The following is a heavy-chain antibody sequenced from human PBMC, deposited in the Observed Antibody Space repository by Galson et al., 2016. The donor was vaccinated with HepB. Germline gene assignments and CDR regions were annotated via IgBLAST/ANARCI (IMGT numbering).Heavy chain of an antibody. CDR2: IIPKSGAT. Sequence: LEWVGGIIPKSGATNYAQKLQGRVTITADASTSTAFMEVSSLRYEDTAVYYCARHGAAAVSGAMDVWGQGTTVTVSS. D-gene: IGHD6-13*01. V-gene: IGHV1-69*01. CDR3: ARHGAAAVSGAMDV. J-gene: IGHJ6*02.